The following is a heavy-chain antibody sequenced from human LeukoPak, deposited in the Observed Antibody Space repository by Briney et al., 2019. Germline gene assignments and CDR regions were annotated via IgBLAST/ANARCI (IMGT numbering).Heavy chain of an antibody. CDR2: INHSGST. D-gene: IGHD3-3*01. CDR3: AGLCEYYDFWSGYPNYYGMDV. CDR1: GGSFSGYY. V-gene: IGHV4-34*01. Sequence: SEALSLPSAVDGGSFSGYYWSWIRQPPGKGLEWIGAINHSGSTNYNPSLKSRVTISVDTSNNQFSLKLSSVTAADTAVYYCAGLCEYYDFWSGYPNYYGMDVWGQGTTVTVSS. J-gene: IGHJ6*02.